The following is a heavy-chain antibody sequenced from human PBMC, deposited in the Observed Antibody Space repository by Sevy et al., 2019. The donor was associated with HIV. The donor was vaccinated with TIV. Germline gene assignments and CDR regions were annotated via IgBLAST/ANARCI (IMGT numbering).Heavy chain of an antibody. V-gene: IGHV4-59*08. CDR1: GGSITSLY. Sequence: SETLSLTCTVSGGSITSLYWNWIRQPPGKGLEWITNIYYNGHINYNPSLKSRVTLSLDTSKNQFSLRLSSVAAADTAMYYCAGENAWGRGYSWGQGTLVTVSS. CDR2: IYYNGHI. CDR3: AGENAWGRGYS. D-gene: IGHD1-26*01. J-gene: IGHJ4*02.